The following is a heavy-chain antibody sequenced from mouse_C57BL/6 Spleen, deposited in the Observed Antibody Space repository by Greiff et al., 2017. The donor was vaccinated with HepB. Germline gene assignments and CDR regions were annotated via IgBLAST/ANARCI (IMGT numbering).Heavy chain of an antibody. J-gene: IGHJ1*03. CDR2: INPNNGGT. Sequence: EVQLQQSGPELVKPGASVKISCKASGYTFTDYYMNWVKQSHGKSLEWIGDINPNNGGTSYNQKFKGKATLTVDKSSSTAYMELRSLTSEDSAVYYCARVGDGSSYRYFDVWGTGTTVTVSS. D-gene: IGHD1-1*01. CDR1: GYTFTDYY. V-gene: IGHV1-26*01. CDR3: ARVGDGSSYRYFDV.